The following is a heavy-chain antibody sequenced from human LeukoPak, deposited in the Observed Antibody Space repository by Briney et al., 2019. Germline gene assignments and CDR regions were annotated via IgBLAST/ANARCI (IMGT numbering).Heavy chain of an antibody. CDR3: ARDRGRGWFDP. J-gene: IGHJ5*02. V-gene: IGHV3-7*01. CDR1: GFTFSSYW. D-gene: IGHD3-10*01. Sequence: GGSLRLSCAASGFTFSSYWMNWVRQAPGKGLEWVASIKQDGSEKYYVDSVKGRFTISRDNAKNSQYLQMNSLRAEDTAVYYCARDRGRGWFDPWGQGTLVTVSS. CDR2: IKQDGSEK.